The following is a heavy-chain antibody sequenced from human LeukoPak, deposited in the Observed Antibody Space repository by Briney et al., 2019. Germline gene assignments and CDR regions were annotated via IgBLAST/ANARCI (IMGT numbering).Heavy chain of an antibody. D-gene: IGHD2/OR15-2a*01. CDR1: GFSFSSYW. Sequence: GGSLRLSCAASGFSFSSYWMSWVRRAPGKGLEWVASIKYDAIEKHYVDSVKGRFTISRDNAKNSLSLQMDSLRAEDTAVYYCASWKVVNSNAGSDIWGQGTMVTVSS. J-gene: IGHJ3*02. CDR2: IKYDAIEK. CDR3: ASWKVVNSNAGSDI. V-gene: IGHV3-7*01.